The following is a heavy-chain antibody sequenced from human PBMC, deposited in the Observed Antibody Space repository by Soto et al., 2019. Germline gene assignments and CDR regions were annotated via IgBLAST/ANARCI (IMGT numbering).Heavy chain of an antibody. CDR3: AKDRKHYGMDV. Sequence: QVQLVESGGGVVQPGRSLRLSCAASGFTFSSYGMHWVRQAPGKGLERVAVISYDGSNKYYADSVKGRFTISRDNSKNTLYLQRNSLRAEDTAVYYCAKDRKHYGMDVWGQGTTVTVSS. V-gene: IGHV3-30*18. J-gene: IGHJ6*02. CDR2: ISYDGSNK. CDR1: GFTFSSYG.